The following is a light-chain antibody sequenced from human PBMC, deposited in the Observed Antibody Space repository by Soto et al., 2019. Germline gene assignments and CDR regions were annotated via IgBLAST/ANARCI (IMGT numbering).Light chain of an antibody. CDR1: SSDVGGYNY. CDR2: EVS. CDR3: CSYTSSSSLCV. V-gene: IGLV2-14*01. J-gene: IGLJ1*01. Sequence: QSALTQPASVSGSPGQAITISCTGTSSDVGGYNYVSWYQQHPGKAPKLMIYEVSNRPTGVSNRFSGSKSGNTASLTISGLQDEDEANYYCCSYTSSSSLCVFGTGTKLTVL.